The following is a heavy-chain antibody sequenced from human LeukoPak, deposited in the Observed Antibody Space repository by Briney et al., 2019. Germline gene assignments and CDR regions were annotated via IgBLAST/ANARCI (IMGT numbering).Heavy chain of an antibody. Sequence: SVKVSCKASGGTFSSYAISWVRQAPGQGLEWMGRIISIFGIANYAQKFQGRVTITADKSTSTAYMELSSLRSEDTAVYYCATDAGYCSSTSCYNFDYWGQGTLVTVSS. D-gene: IGHD2-2*01. J-gene: IGHJ4*02. CDR1: GGTFSSYA. V-gene: IGHV1-69*04. CDR3: ATDAGYCSSTSCYNFDY. CDR2: IISIFGIA.